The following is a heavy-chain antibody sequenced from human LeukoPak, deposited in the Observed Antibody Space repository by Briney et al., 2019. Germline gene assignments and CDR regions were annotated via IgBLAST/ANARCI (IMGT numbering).Heavy chain of an antibody. Sequence: SERHSLTCTVSNGSISNYYWSWIRQPPGKGLEWIGYIYYTGDTNYTPSLKSRVTISADMSKNQFSLNLTSVTAADTAVYYCVRFPAKKADWGQGTLVTVSS. J-gene: IGHJ4*02. CDR3: VRFPAKKAD. CDR2: IYYTGDT. D-gene: IGHD2-2*01. CDR1: NGSISNYY. V-gene: IGHV4-59*08.